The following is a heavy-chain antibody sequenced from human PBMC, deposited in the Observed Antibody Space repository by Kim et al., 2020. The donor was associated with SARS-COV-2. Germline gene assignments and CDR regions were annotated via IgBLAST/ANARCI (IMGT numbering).Heavy chain of an antibody. CDR3: ARDYGDYPVNWFDP. CDR2: MNPNSGNT. CDR1: GYTFTSYD. D-gene: IGHD4-17*01. V-gene: IGHV1-8*01. J-gene: IGHJ5*02. Sequence: ASVKVSCKASGYTFTSYDINWVRQATGQGLEWVGWMNPNSGNTGYAQKFQGRVTMTRNTSISTAYMELSSLRSEDTAVYYCARDYGDYPVNWFDPWGQGTLVTVSS.